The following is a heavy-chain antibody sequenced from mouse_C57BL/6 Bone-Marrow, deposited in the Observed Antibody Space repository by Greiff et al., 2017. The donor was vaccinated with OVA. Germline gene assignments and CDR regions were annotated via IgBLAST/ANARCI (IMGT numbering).Heavy chain of an antibody. J-gene: IGHJ4*01. CDR3: TRFFVTTVVGAMDY. Sequence: QVQLKQSGAELVRPGASVTLSCKASGYTFTDYEMHWVKQTPVHGLEWIGAIDPETGGTAYNQKFKGKAILTADKSSSTAYMELRSLTSEDSAVYYGTRFFVTTVVGAMDYWGQGTSVTVSS. D-gene: IGHD1-1*01. CDR2: IDPETGGT. V-gene: IGHV1-15*01. CDR1: GYTFTDYE.